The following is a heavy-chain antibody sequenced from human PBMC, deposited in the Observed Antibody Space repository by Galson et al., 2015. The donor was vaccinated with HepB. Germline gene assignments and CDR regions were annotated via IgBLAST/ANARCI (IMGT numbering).Heavy chain of an antibody. CDR1: GFTFSSYS. CDR3: ARDYHGDYRFPPDY. Sequence: SLRLSCAASGFTFSSYSMNWVRQAPGKGLEWVSYISSSSSTIYYADSVRGRFTISRDNAKNSLYLQMNSLRAEDTAVYYCARDYHGDYRFPPDYWGQGTLVTVSS. J-gene: IGHJ4*02. CDR2: ISSSSSTI. D-gene: IGHD4-17*01. V-gene: IGHV3-48*01.